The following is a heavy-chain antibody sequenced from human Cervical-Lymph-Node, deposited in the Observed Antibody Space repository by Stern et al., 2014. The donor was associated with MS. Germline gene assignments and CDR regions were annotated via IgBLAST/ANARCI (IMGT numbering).Heavy chain of an antibody. CDR1: GYSFSSYW. D-gene: IGHD3-22*01. CDR2: IFPSDSDT. V-gene: IGHV5-51*01. J-gene: IGHJ4*02. CDR3: GREVALTAGLLGF. Sequence: VQLVESGAEVKKPGESLKIACKGYGYSFSSYWIAWVRQMPGQGLEWMGMIFPSDSDTRYSPSFEGQVTISVDKPTSTACLHWRSLKASDTARYYCGREVALTAGLLGFWGQGTQVIVS.